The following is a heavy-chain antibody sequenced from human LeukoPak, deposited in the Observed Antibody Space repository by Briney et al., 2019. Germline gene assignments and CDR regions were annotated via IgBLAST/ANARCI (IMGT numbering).Heavy chain of an antibody. CDR1: GGTFSSYA. D-gene: IGHD3-10*01. CDR2: IIPIFGTA. V-gene: IGHV1-69*13. Sequence: SVKVSCKASGGTFSSYAISWVRQAPGQGLEWMGGIIPIFGTANYAQKFQGRVTITADESTSTAYMELSSLRSEDTAVYYCAREYNYYGSGSSVQDYWGQGTLVTVSS. CDR3: AREYNYYGSGSSVQDY. J-gene: IGHJ4*02.